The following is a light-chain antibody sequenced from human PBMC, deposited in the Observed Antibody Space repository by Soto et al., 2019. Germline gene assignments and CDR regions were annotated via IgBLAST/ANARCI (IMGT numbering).Light chain of an antibody. CDR2: TVS. CDR3: QQFNSSPFT. Sequence: DIQLTQSPSFLSASVGDRITITYRASLGIRRFLAWYQEKPGKATNLLIYTVSTLQSGVPSRFSGSRSGTEFTLTVSSLQPEDFATYYCQQFNSSPFTFGGGTKVEI. J-gene: IGKJ4*01. CDR1: LGIRRF. V-gene: IGKV1-9*01.